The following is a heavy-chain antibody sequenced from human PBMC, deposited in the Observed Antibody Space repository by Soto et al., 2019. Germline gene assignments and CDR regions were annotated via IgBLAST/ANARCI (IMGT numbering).Heavy chain of an antibody. V-gene: IGHV3-30*04. J-gene: IGHJ5*02. CDR3: VRSKRSYCGNDCYMFDL. D-gene: IGHD2-21*02. CDR1: EFMFSNFA. CDR2: ISYDGRHK. Sequence: PGGSLRLSCAASEFMFSNFAMNWVRQSPGKGLEWVALISYDGRHKYYADSVKGRISISRDNSKNILYLQMSALRAADTARYYCVRSKRSYCGNDCYMFDLWGQGTLVTVSS.